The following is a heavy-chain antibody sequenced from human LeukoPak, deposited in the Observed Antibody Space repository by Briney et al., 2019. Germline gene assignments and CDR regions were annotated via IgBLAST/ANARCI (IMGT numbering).Heavy chain of an antibody. J-gene: IGHJ4*02. CDR3: ARQEGSYDSADFDY. V-gene: IGHV3-7*01. D-gene: IGHD3-22*01. CDR1: GFTFSTYW. Sequence: GGSLRLSCAASGFTFSTYWMTWVRQAPGKGLEWVANIKQDGSEKNYVDSVKGRFTISRDNAKNSLYLQMNSLRAEDTAVYYCARQEGSYDSADFDYWGQGTLVAVSS. CDR2: IKQDGSEK.